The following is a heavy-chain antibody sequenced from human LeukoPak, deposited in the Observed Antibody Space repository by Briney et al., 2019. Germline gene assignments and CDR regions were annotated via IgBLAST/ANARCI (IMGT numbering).Heavy chain of an antibody. V-gene: IGHV1-8*03. J-gene: IGHJ4*02. CDR3: ARVAGSIDY. CDR1: GYTFTTYD. D-gene: IGHD6-19*01. CDR2: MNPKSGNT. Sequence: GASVKVSCKAPGYTFTTYDINWVRQATGQGLEWMGWMNPKSGNTGYAQKFQGRVTITRDTSISTAYMELSSLRSEDTAVYYCARVAGSIDYWGQGTLVTVSS.